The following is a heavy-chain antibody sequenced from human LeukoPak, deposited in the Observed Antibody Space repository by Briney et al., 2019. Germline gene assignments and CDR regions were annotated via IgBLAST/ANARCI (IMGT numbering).Heavy chain of an antibody. CDR2: INEDGSDK. CDR1: GFTFSSSW. D-gene: IGHD2/OR15-2a*01. Sequence: GGSLRLSCAASGFTFSSSWMTWVRQAPGKGLEWVAHINEDGSDKYYVDSVTGRFSISRDNTKNSLYLQMSSLRAEDTAVYYCTTFYSRLTDYWGQGTVVTVSS. J-gene: IGHJ4*02. CDR3: TTFYSRLTDY. V-gene: IGHV3-7*05.